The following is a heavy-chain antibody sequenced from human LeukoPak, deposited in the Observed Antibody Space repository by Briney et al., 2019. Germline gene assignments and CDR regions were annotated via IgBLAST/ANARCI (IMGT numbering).Heavy chain of an antibody. CDR2: INTNTGNP. Sequence: ASVTVSCKASGYTFTSYAMNWVRQAPGQGLEWMGWINTNTGNPTYAQGFTGRFVFSLDTSVSTAYLQISSLKAEDTAVYYCARDRRGMTTVTTDYYYGMDVWGQGTTVTVSS. D-gene: IGHD4-17*01. CDR3: ARDRRGMTTVTTDYYYGMDV. V-gene: IGHV7-4-1*02. CDR1: GYTFTSYA. J-gene: IGHJ6*02.